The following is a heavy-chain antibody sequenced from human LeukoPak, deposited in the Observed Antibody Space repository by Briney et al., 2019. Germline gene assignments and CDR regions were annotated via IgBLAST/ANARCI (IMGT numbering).Heavy chain of an antibody. CDR1: GGSINNYF. CDR3: ARGDSSGWYYFKY. V-gene: IGHV4-59*12. CDR2: MSYSGSA. D-gene: IGHD6-13*01. J-gene: IGHJ4*02. Sequence: SETLSLTCTVSGGSINNYFWTWFRQPPGKRLEWIGYMSYSGSANYNPSLKSRVTISVDTSKNQFSLKLSSVTAADTAVYCCARGDSSGWYYFKYWGQGTLVTVSS.